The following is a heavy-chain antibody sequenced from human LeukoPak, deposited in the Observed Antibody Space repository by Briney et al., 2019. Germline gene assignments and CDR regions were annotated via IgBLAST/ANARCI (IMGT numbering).Heavy chain of an antibody. D-gene: IGHD3-3*01. CDR1: GFTVYEKY. J-gene: IGHJ1*01. CDR3: ATILWKENAEHFQY. Sequence: GGSLRLSCAASGFTVYEKYMSWVRQAPGKGLEWVSVIYDETSTHYAESVKGRFIISRDTSKNIVYLQMNGLKTEDTAVYFCATILWKENAEHFQYWGQGALVTVSS. CDR2: IYDETST. V-gene: IGHV3-66*01.